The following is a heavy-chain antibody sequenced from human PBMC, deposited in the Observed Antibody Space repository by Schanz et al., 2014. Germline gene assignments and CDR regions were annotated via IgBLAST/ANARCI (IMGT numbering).Heavy chain of an antibody. CDR2: ISYDGSKK. J-gene: IGHJ4*02. D-gene: IGHD3-3*01. V-gene: IGHV3-33*08. CDR1: GFMFSSYG. Sequence: VQVVESGGGLVQPGGSLRLSCAASGFMFSSYGMHWVRQAPGKGLEWVGVISYDGSKKSYADSVKGRFTISRDNSKNTLYLQMNSLRDEDTAVYYCAATTILADWGQGTLVAVSS. CDR3: AATTILAD.